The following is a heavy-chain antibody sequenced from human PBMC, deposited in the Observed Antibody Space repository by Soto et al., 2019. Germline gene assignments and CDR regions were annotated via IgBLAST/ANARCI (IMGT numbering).Heavy chain of an antibody. J-gene: IGHJ6*02. D-gene: IGHD3-9*01. CDR3: ARVNRYYDILTGYYYYYYGMDV. V-gene: IGHV4-34*01. CDR1: GRSFSGYY. CDR2: INHSGST. Sequence: SETLSLTCAVYGRSFSGYYWSWIRQPPGKGLEWIGEINHSGSTNYNPSLKSRVTISVDTSKNQFSLKLSSVTAADTAVYYRARVNRYYDILTGYYYYYYGMDVWGQGTTVTVSS.